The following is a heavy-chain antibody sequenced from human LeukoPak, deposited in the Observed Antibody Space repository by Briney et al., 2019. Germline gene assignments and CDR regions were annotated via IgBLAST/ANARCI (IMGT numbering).Heavy chain of an antibody. CDR3: AKDPYRASSGLVDY. CDR1: GFTFSNEA. D-gene: IGHD5-12*01. CDR2: ISGSGGTT. V-gene: IGHV3-23*01. Sequence: GWALSLCCATAGFTFSNEAVSWVRQAPGKGLEQASSISGSGGTTYYADSVKGHFTISRDNSKNTLYLQMHSLRAEDTAVYYCAKDPYRASSGLVDYWGQGTLVTVSS. J-gene: IGHJ4*02.